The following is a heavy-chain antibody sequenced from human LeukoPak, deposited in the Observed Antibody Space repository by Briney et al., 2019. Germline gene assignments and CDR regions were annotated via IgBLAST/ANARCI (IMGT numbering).Heavy chain of an antibody. J-gene: IGHJ5*02. CDR3: ARGPRGTMISFDP. D-gene: IGHD3-22*01. CDR1: GGSISNYY. CDR2: IFYSGST. V-gene: IGHV4-59*01. Sequence: SETLSLTCIVSGGSISNYYWSWIRQPPGKGLEWIGYIFYSGSTDYNPSLKSRVTISIDTSKNQFSLKLSSVTAADTAVYYCARGPRGTMISFDPWGQGTLVTVSS.